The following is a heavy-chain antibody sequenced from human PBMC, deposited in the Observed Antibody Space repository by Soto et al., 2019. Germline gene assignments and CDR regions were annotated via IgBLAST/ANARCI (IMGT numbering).Heavy chain of an antibody. D-gene: IGHD6-19*01. Sequence: GGSLRLSCAASEFTFSSYALSCVRQAPGKGLDWFSASSGSGVSTYYADSVKGRFTISRDNSKNTLYLQMNSLRAEDTAVYYCAKDYSSGWYYFDYWGQGTLVTVSS. CDR2: SSGSGVST. CDR1: EFTFSSYA. J-gene: IGHJ4*02. V-gene: IGHV3-23*01. CDR3: AKDYSSGWYYFDY.